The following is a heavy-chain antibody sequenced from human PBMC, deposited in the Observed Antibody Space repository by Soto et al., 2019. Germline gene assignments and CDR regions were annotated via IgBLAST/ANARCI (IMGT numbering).Heavy chain of an antibody. D-gene: IGHD3-22*01. J-gene: IGHJ4*02. CDR3: ARGYYYDSSGYSEEFDY. CDR2: ISGYNGNT. V-gene: IGHV1-18*01. CDR1: GYSFINYG. Sequence: QVQLVQSGAEVKKPGASVKVSCKASGYSFINYGINWVRQAPGQGLEWMGWISGYNGNTNYAQNLQGSVTMTTDTSTSTAYVELRSLRSDDTAVYYCARGYYYDSSGYSEEFDYWGQGTLVTVSS.